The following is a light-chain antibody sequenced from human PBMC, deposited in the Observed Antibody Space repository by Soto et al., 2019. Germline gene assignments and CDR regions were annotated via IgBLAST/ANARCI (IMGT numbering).Light chain of an antibody. J-gene: IGLJ3*02. CDR3: VLYMGSTWV. Sequence: QTVVTQEPSFSVSPGGEVTLTCGLSSGSVSTNHYPSWYQQTPGQAPRTLIYSTNTRSSGVPDRFSGSILGNKAALTITGAQADDEYDYFCVLYMGSTWVVGGGTKLTVL. V-gene: IGLV8-61*01. CDR1: SGSVSTNHY. CDR2: STN.